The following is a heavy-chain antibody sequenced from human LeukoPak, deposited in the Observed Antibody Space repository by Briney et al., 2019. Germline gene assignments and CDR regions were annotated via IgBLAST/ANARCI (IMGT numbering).Heavy chain of an antibody. CDR1: GGSISSGDYY. CDR3: ARDRIAVAGTFDY. CDR2: IYYSGST. D-gene: IGHD6-19*01. V-gene: IGHV4-30-4*08. J-gene: IGHJ4*02. Sequence: PSETLSLTCTVSGGSISSGDYYWSWIRQPPGKGLEWIGYIYYSGSTYYDPSLKSRVTISVDTSMNQFSLKLSSVTAADTAVYYCARDRIAVAGTFDYWGQGTLVTVSS.